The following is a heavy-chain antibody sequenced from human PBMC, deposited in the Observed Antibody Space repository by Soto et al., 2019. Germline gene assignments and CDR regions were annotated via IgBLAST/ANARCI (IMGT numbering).Heavy chain of an antibody. J-gene: IGHJ4*02. CDR3: ARGIAVRPLDY. CDR2: IWYDGSNK. Sequence: QVQLVESVGGVVQPGRSLRLSCAASGFTFSSYGMHWVRQAPGKGLEWVAVIWYDGSNKYYADSVKGRFTISRDNSKNTLYLQMNSLRAEDTAVYYCARGIAVRPLDYWGQGTLVTVSS. CDR1: GFTFSSYG. D-gene: IGHD6-6*01. V-gene: IGHV3-33*01.